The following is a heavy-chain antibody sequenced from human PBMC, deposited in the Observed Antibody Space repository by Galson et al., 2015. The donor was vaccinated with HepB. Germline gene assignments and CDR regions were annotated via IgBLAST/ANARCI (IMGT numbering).Heavy chain of an antibody. D-gene: IGHD6-19*01. CDR1: GFTFSNAW. V-gene: IGHV3-15*07. CDR3: TTFSSGRPYDAFDI. CDR2: IKSKTDGGTT. Sequence: SLRLSCAASGFTFSNAWMNWVRQAPGKGLEWVGRIKSKTDGGTTDYAAPVKGRFTISRDDSKNTLYLQMNSLKTEDTAVYYCTTFSSGRPYDAFDIWGQGTMVTVSS. J-gene: IGHJ3*02.